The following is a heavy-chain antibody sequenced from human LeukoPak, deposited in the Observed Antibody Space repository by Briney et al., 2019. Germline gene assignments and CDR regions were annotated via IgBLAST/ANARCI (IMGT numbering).Heavy chain of an antibody. Sequence: ASETLSLTCTVSGGSISSYYWSWIRQPPGKGLEWIGYIYYSGSTTYNPSLKSRVTISVDTSKNQFSLKLSSVTAADTDVYYCARGGSSWSDFFDYWGQGTLVTVSS. CDR1: GGSISSYY. D-gene: IGHD6-13*01. V-gene: IGHV4-59*01. J-gene: IGHJ4*02. CDR3: ARGGSSWSDFFDY. CDR2: IYYSGST.